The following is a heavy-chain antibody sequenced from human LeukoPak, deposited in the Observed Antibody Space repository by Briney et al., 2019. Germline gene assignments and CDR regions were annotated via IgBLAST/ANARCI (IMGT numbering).Heavy chain of an antibody. V-gene: IGHV2-5*01. CDR1: GYSLTSSGVG. D-gene: IGHD2-21*01. J-gene: IGHJ4*02. Sequence: SGPTLVKPTKALTRTCSYCGYSLTSSGVGVGWIRQPPGKALEWLTLIYWNDEKHYSPSLRTRLTITKDTSNNQVVLTLTNMDAVDTDAYFCERRGRDGSYLDYWGQGTLVTVSS. CDR2: IYWNDEK. CDR3: ERRGRDGSYLDY.